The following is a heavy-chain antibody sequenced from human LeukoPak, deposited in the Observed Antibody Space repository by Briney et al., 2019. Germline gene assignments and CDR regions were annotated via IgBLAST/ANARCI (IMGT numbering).Heavy chain of an antibody. J-gene: IGHJ4*02. CDR1: GYTFTTYA. Sequence: ASVKVSCKASGYTFTTYAMHWVRQATGQRLEWMGWINTGNGYTKYSQNFQGRVTITRDTSASTAYMELSSLKSEDTAVYYCARGIAVAYFDYWGQGTLVTVSS. CDR2: INTGNGYT. D-gene: IGHD6-19*01. V-gene: IGHV1-3*04. CDR3: ARGIAVAYFDY.